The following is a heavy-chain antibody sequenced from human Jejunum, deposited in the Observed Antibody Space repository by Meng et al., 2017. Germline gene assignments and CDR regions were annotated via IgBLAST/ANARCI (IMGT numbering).Heavy chain of an antibody. CDR2: VTHSEGT. Sequence: QVQLQQWGAGLLKPSETLSLTCAVYGESFTNYYWNWIRQPPGKGLEGIGEVTHSEGTNYNPSLKSRVTISVDMSKNQFSLKLSSVTAADTAVYYCARGQDRAKTGYWGQGTLVTVSS. CDR1: GESFTNYY. CDR3: ARGQDRAKTGY. J-gene: IGHJ4*02. D-gene: IGHD4/OR15-4a*01. V-gene: IGHV4-34*01.